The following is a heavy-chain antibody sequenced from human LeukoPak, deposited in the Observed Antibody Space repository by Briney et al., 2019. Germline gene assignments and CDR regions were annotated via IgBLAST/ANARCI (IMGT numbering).Heavy chain of an antibody. CDR3: ASYTGYSSSWSYDY. D-gene: IGHD6-13*01. CDR1: GYSIGSGYY. J-gene: IGHJ4*02. V-gene: IGHV4-38-2*02. CDR2: IYHSGST. Sequence: PSETLSLTCTVSGYSIGSGYYWGWIRQPPGKGLEWIGSIYHSGSTYYNPSLKSRVTISVDTSKNQFSLKLSSVTAADTAVYYCASYTGYSSSWSYDYWGQGTLVTVSS.